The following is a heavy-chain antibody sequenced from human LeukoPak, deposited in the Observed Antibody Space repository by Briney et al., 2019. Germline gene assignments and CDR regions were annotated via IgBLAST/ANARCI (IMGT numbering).Heavy chain of an antibody. V-gene: IGHV5-51*01. Sequence: GESLKISCKGSGYSFTSYWIGWVRQMPGKGLEWMGIIYPGDSDTRYSPSFQGQVTISADKSISTAYLQWSSLKASDTAMYYCARSRRYNWNDVMAFGIWGQGTMVTVSS. CDR1: GYSFTSYW. D-gene: IGHD1-20*01. J-gene: IGHJ3*02. CDR3: ARSRRYNWNDVMAFGI. CDR2: IYPGDSDT.